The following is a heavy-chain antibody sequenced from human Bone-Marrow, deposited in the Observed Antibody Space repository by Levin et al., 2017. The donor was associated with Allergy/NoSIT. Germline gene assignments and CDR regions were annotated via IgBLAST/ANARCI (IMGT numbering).Heavy chain of an antibody. CDR3: AKCGRSRVYCSSTSCYAVHYYYMDV. Sequence: GGSLRLSCAASGFTFSSSAMSWVRQAPGKGLEWVSAIIGSGGSTYYADSVKGRFTISRDNSKNTLYLQMNSLRAEDTAVYYCAKCGRSRVYCSSTSCYAVHYYYMDVWGKGTTVTVSS. CDR1: GFTFSSSA. J-gene: IGHJ6*03. CDR2: IIGSGGST. D-gene: IGHD2-2*01. V-gene: IGHV3-23*01.